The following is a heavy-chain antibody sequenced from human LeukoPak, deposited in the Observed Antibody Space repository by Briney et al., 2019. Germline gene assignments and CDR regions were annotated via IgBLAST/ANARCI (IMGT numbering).Heavy chain of an antibody. D-gene: IGHD3-22*01. CDR2: INHSGST. CDR1: GGSFSGYY. J-gene: IGHJ4*02. CDR3: AREWGMFYYDSTGYYYFAY. Sequence: SETLSLTCAVYGGSFSGYYWSWIRQPPGKGLEWIGEINHSGSTNYNPSLKSRVTISVATSKNQFSLKLSSVTAADTAVYYCAREWGMFYYDSTGYYYFAYWGQATLVTVSS. V-gene: IGHV4-34*01.